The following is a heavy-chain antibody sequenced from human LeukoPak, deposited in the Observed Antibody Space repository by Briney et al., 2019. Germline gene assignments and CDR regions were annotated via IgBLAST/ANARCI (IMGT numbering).Heavy chain of an antibody. CDR1: GGSFSGYY. CDR3: ATGGGVVRAVTTAYYYYGMDV. J-gene: IGHJ6*04. D-gene: IGHD2-21*01. CDR2: INHSGST. V-gene: IGHV4-34*01. Sequence: SETLSLTCAVYGGSFSGYYWSWIRQPPGKGLEWIGEINHSGSTNYNPSLKSRVTISVDTSKNQFSLKLSSVTAADTAVYYCATGGGVVRAVTTAYYYYGMDVWGKGTTVTVSS.